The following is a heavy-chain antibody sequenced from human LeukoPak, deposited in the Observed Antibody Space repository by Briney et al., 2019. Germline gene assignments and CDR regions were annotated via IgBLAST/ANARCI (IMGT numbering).Heavy chain of an antibody. D-gene: IGHD3-22*01. V-gene: IGHV1-69*05. CDR3: ARDLYYDSSGYLGWSPFDY. J-gene: IGHJ4*02. CDR1: GGTFSSYA. Sequence: SSVKVSCKASGGTFSSYAISWVRQAPGQGREWIGRIIPFFGTANYAQKFQGRVTITTDESTSTAYTELSGLRSEDTAVYYGARDLYYDSSGYLGWSPFDYWGQGTLVTVSS. CDR2: IIPFFGTA.